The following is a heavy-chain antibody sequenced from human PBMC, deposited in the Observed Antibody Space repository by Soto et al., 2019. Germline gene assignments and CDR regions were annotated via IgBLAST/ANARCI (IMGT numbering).Heavy chain of an antibody. D-gene: IGHD4-4*01. CDR3: ARVGYSNPPRLDAFDL. CDR1: GFTFSSYS. J-gene: IGHJ3*01. Sequence: EVQLVESGGGLVKPGGSLRLSCAASGFTFSSYSMNWVRQAPGKGLEWVSSISSSSSYIYYADSVKGRFTISRDNAKNSLYLQMNSLRAEDTAVYYCARVGYSNPPRLDAFDLWGQGTMVTVSS. CDR2: ISSSSSYI. V-gene: IGHV3-21*01.